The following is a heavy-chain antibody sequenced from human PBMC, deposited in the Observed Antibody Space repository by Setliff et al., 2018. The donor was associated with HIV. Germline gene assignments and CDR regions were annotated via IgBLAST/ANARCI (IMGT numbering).Heavy chain of an antibody. Sequence: SVKVSCKASGGTFSSYPISWVRQAPGQGLEWMGGIIPIFGTTHYAQKFQGRVTVTADESTSTAYMQLSSLRSDDTAVYYCARGRNYDSSGYGDYYYYMDVGGKGTTVTVSS. D-gene: IGHD3-22*01. CDR2: IIPIFGTT. CDR1: GGTFSSYP. J-gene: IGHJ6*03. V-gene: IGHV1-69*13. CDR3: ARGRNYDSSGYGDYYYYMDV.